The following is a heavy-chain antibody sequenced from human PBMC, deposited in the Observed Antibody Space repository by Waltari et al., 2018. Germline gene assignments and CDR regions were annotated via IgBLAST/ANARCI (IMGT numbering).Heavy chain of an antibody. V-gene: IGHV3-23*01. J-gene: IGHJ4*02. CDR3: AKVAGIAAAEFHFDF. CDR1: GFTFVTSD. CDR2: SSGPALPP. D-gene: IGHD6-13*01. Sequence: EVQLLESGGGLVQPGGSLRLSCAASGFTFVTSDMTWVRQAPGKGLGWVSASSGPALPPFSADSVKGRFSISRDNSKKTLYLQINGLTADDTAVYYCAKVAGIAAAEFHFDFWGRGTLVTVSS.